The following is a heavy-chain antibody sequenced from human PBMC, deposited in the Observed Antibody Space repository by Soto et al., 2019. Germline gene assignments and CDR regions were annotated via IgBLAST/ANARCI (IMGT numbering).Heavy chain of an antibody. CDR1: GFTFSSYA. V-gene: IGHV3-23*01. J-gene: IGHJ6*02. D-gene: IGHD3-22*01. Sequence: GGSLRLSCAASGFTFSSYAMSWVRQAPGKGLEWVSAISGSGGSTYYADSVKGRFTISRDNSKNTLYLQMSSLRAEDTAVYYCAKPVGRGYYYDSSGSLLGYGMDVWGQGTTVTVSS. CDR2: ISGSGGST. CDR3: AKPVGRGYYYDSSGSLLGYGMDV.